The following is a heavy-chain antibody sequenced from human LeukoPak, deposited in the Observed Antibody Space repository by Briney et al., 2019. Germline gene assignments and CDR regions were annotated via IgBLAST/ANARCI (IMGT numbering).Heavy chain of an antibody. D-gene: IGHD3-10*01. CDR2: IYYSGST. Sequence: SETLSLTCTVSGGSITSYYWSWIRQPPGKGLECIGYIYYSGSTNYNPSLKSRVTISVDTAKNHFSLKLSSVSAACTAVYYFARVRVGGYYGSGSYPTPYYFDYWGQGTLDTVSS. V-gene: IGHV4-59*01. CDR1: GGSITSYY. CDR3: ARVRVGGYYGSGSYPTPYYFDY. J-gene: IGHJ4*02.